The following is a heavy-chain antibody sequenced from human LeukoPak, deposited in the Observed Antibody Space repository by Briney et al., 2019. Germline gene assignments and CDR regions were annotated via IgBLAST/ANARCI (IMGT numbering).Heavy chain of an antibody. D-gene: IGHD3-3*01. Sequence: SQTLSLTCAISGDSVSSNSAAWNWIRQSPSRGLEWLGRTYYRSKWYNDYAVSVKSRITINPDTSKNQFSLQLNSVTPEDTAVYYCARGRVTIFGVVTTDYFDYWGQGTLVTVSS. CDR1: GDSVSSNSAA. CDR3: ARGRVTIFGVVTTDYFDY. J-gene: IGHJ4*02. V-gene: IGHV6-1*01. CDR2: TYYRSKWYN.